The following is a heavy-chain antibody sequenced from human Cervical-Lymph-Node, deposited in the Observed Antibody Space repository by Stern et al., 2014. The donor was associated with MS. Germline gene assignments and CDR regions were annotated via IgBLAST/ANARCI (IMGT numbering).Heavy chain of an antibody. Sequence: VQLVESGGGLIQPGGSLRLSCAASGFSVSSNYMSWVRQAPGKGLEWVSVIYSGGSTYYADSVKGRFTISTDNFQNTLFLQMSSLRAEDTAVYYCAREVFTMVQGVIITSDYWGQGALVTVSS. J-gene: IGHJ4*02. V-gene: IGHV3-53*01. CDR1: GFSVSSNY. CDR3: AREVFTMVQGVIITSDY. D-gene: IGHD3-10*01. CDR2: IYSGGST.